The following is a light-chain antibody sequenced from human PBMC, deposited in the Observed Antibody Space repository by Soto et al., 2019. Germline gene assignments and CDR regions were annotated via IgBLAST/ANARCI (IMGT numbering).Light chain of an antibody. CDR2: GAS. Sequence: EIVMTQSPGTLSLSLGERATLSFRASQTFCNSFLSWFQQIPGQAPRLLIYGASMRATGIPDRFSGSGSGKDFTLTISRLEPEDLAVYYCQQCGSTSTLGQGTRLEIK. J-gene: IGKJ5*01. V-gene: IGKV3-20*01. CDR3: QQCGSTST. CDR1: QTFCNSF.